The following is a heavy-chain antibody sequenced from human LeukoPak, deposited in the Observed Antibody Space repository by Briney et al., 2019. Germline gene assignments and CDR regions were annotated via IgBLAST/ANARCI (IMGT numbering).Heavy chain of an antibody. J-gene: IGHJ4*02. V-gene: IGHV3-48*01. D-gene: IGHD1-26*01. CDR2: ISHDSGIK. CDR3: ARVDWEGSGSYYFDY. Sequence: PGGSLRLSCAASGFIISRDSMNWVRQAPGKGLEWIAYISHDSGIKYYADSVRGRFTISRDNAKNSLYLQMHSLRAEDTAVYYCARVDWEGSGSYYFDYWGQGTLVTVSS. CDR1: GFIISRDS.